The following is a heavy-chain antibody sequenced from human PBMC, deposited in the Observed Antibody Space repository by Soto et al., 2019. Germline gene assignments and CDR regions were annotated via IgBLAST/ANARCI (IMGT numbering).Heavy chain of an antibody. CDR1: GFTFSSYW. V-gene: IGHV3-74*01. J-gene: IGHJ4*02. CDR3: ARSNEYSSPLPY. D-gene: IGHD6-6*01. Sequence: GGSLRLSCAASGFTFSSYWMHWVRQAPGKGLEWVSRINSDGSSTSYADSVKGRFTISRDNSKNTLYLQMNSLRAEDTAVYYCARSNEYSSPLPYWGQGTLVTVSS. CDR2: INSDGSST.